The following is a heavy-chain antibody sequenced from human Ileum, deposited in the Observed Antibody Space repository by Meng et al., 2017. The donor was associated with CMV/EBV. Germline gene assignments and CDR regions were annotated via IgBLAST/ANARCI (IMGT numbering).Heavy chain of an antibody. CDR2: IRAEDGRT. V-gene: IGHV3-23*01. CDR1: GFTYSTYA. D-gene: IGHD4-11*01. Sequence: LCLSCAASGFTYSTYAMNWVRQAPGKGLEWVSGIRAEDGRTFYAASVKGRFTISRDDSKNTLYLQMTSLRVEDTAVYYCAKATDFDCWGQGTLVTVSS. J-gene: IGHJ4*02. CDR3: AKATDFDC.